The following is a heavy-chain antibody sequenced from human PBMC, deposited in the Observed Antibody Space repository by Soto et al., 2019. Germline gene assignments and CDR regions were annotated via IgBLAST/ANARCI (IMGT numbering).Heavy chain of an antibody. V-gene: IGHV1-3*01. D-gene: IGHD3-10*01. Sequence: QVQLVQSGAEVKKPGASVKVSCKASGYTFTSYAMHWVRQAPGQRLEWMGWINAGNGNTKYSQKFQGRVTITRDTSASTAYMELSSLRSEDTAVYYCARGGLWFGDFGWFDPWGQGTLVTVSS. CDR2: INAGNGNT. CDR1: GYTFTSYA. J-gene: IGHJ5*02. CDR3: ARGGLWFGDFGWFDP.